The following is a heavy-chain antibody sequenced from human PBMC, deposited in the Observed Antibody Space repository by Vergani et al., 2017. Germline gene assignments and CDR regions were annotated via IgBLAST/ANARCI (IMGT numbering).Heavy chain of an antibody. J-gene: IGHJ5*02. CDR2: IWYDGSNK. CDR3: ARWGNEKRLDT. Sequence: QVQLVESEGGVVQPGRSLTLSCVASGFTFSSHGMHWVRQAPGKGLEWVAVIWYDGSNKYYGDSVKGRITISRDNSKNTLYLQMNSLRVEDTAVYYVARWGNEKRLDTWGQGTLFTVSS. D-gene: IGHD1-1*01. V-gene: IGHV3-33*01. CDR1: GFTFSSHG.